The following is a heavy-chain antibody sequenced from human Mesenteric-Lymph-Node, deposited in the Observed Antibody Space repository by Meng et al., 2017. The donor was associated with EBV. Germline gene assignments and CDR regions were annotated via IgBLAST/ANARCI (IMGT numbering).Heavy chain of an antibody. J-gene: IGHJ4*02. CDR1: GFVFSDYG. D-gene: IGHD4-17*01. V-gene: IGHV3-33*01. Sequence: EQAGGGVFQPGRSLRLSCAASGFVFSDYGMHWVRQAPGKGLEWVALIFYDGSKKYYADSVKGRFTISRDNSNNTLYLEMTSLRAEDTAVYYCAADYGDYGYYFEYWGRGTLVTVSS. CDR2: IFYDGSKK. CDR3: AADYGDYGYYFEY.